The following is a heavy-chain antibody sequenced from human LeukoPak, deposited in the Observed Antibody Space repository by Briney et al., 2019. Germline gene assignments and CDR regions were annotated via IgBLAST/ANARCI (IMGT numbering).Heavy chain of an antibody. D-gene: IGHD3-16*02. CDR2: INHSGST. CDR3: ARGPTFYDYVWGSYRPEYYFDY. J-gene: IGHJ4*02. V-gene: IGHV4-34*01. Sequence: PSETLSLTCAVYGGSFSGYYWSWIRQPPGKGLEWIGEINHSGSTNYNPSLKSRVTISVDTSKNQFSLKLSSVTAADTAVYYCARGPTFYDYVWGSYRPEYYFDYWGQGTLVTVSS. CDR1: GGSFSGYY.